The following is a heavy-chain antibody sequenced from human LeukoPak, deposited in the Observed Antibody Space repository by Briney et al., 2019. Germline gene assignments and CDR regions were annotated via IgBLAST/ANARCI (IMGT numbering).Heavy chain of an antibody. D-gene: IGHD1-26*01. CDR3: ARDRWELVEHPPGVFDY. J-gene: IGHJ4*02. V-gene: IGHV1-24*01. CDR1: GYTLTELS. Sequence: ASVKVSCKVSGYTLTELSMHWVRQAPGKGLEWTGGFDPEEGETIYAQTFQGRVTMTEDTSTSTACMELRSLRSDDTAVYYCARDRWELVEHPPGVFDYWGQGTLVTVSS. CDR2: FDPEEGET.